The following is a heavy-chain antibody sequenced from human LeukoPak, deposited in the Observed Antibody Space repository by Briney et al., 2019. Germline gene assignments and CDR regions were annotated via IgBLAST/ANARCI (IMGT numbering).Heavy chain of an antibody. Sequence: ASVKVSCKASGYTLTGYYMHWVRQAPGQGLEWMGWINPNSGGTNYAQKFQGRVTMTRDTSISTAYMELSRLRSDDTAVYYCARDQGDCSGGSCYPPRRLYGMDVWGQGTTVTVSS. CDR3: ARDQGDCSGGSCYPPRRLYGMDV. CDR1: GYTLTGYY. J-gene: IGHJ6*02. V-gene: IGHV1-2*02. D-gene: IGHD2-15*01. CDR2: INPNSGGT.